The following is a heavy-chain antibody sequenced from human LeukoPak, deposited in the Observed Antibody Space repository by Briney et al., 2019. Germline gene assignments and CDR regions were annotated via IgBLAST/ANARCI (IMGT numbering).Heavy chain of an antibody. CDR1: GGSISSYY. CDR2: IYYSGST. Sequence: SETLSLTCTVSGGSISSYYWSWIRQPPGKGLEWIGYIYYSGSTNYNPSLKSRVTISVDTSKNQFSLKLSSVTAADTAVYYCARQFYSGVGNWYSDLWDRGTLVTVSS. CDR3: ARQFYSGVGNWYSDL. V-gene: IGHV4-59*08. J-gene: IGHJ2*01. D-gene: IGHD4-11*01.